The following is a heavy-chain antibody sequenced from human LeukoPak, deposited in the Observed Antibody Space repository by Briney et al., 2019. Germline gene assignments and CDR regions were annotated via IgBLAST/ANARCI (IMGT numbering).Heavy chain of an antibody. D-gene: IGHD4/OR15-4a*01. CDR1: GFTFTRSA. J-gene: IGHJ5*02. CDR3: TADPYYDASGPPRWFDP. V-gene: IGHV1-58*01. Sequence: SVKVSCKASGFTFTRSALQWVRQARGQRLEWIGWIAVGSGDTNYAQKFLERVTITRDMSTSTAYMELSSLRSEDTAVYYCTADPYYDASGPPRWFDPWGQGTLVTVSS. CDR2: IAVGSGDT.